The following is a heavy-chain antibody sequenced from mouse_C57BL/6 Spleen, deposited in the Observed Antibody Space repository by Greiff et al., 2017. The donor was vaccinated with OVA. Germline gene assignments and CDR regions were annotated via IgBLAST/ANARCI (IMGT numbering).Heavy chain of an antibody. CDR2: IYPRSGNT. CDR1: GYTFTSYG. D-gene: IGHD2-12*01. CDR3: ARSLYYSVDY. V-gene: IGHV1-81*01. Sequence: QVQLKQSGAELARPGASVKLSCKASGYTFTSYGISWVKQRTGQGLEWIGEIYPRSGNTYYNEKFKGKATLTADKSSSTAYMELRSLTSEDSAVYFCARSLYYSVDYWGQGTTLTVSS. J-gene: IGHJ2*01.